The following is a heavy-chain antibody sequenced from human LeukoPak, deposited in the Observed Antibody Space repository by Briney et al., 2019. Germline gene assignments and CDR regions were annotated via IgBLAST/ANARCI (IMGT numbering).Heavy chain of an antibody. V-gene: IGHV1-69*13. CDR1: GGTFISYA. Sequence: SVEVSCKASGGTFISYAISWVRQAPGQGLEWMGGIIPIFGTANYAQKFQGRVTITADESTSTAYMELSSLRSEDTAVYYCARGGYSYGYHYYGMDVWGQGTTVTVSS. D-gene: IGHD5-18*01. J-gene: IGHJ6*02. CDR2: IIPIFGTA. CDR3: ARGGYSYGYHYYGMDV.